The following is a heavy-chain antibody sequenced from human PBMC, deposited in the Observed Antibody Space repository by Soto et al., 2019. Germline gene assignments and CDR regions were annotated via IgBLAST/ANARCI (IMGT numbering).Heavy chain of an antibody. D-gene: IGHD3-3*01. CDR2: IYSSGST. Sequence: SEPLSLTCAVSGGSISGSYYYWGWLRQSPGKGPEWIGRIYSSGSTKYNPSLQSRVTMSLDTSKNQFSLRLTSVTAADTAVYYWARGQRFSDWFVHWGQGTWVTVS. CDR1: GGSISGSYYY. J-gene: IGHJ5*02. CDR3: ARGQRFSDWFVH. V-gene: IGHV4-39*07.